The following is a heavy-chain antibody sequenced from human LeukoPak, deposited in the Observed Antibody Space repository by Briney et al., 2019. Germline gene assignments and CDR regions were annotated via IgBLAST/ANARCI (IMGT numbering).Heavy chain of an antibody. Sequence: SETLSLTCTVSAYSISSGYYWGWIRQPPGKGLEWIGSLSHSGSTYYNPSLKSRVTISVDTSKNQFSLKLSSVTAADTAVYYCARSHANYYYYYMDVWGKGTTVTVSS. CDR1: AYSISSGYY. V-gene: IGHV4-38-2*02. CDR2: LSHSGST. J-gene: IGHJ6*03. CDR3: ARSHANYYYYYMDV.